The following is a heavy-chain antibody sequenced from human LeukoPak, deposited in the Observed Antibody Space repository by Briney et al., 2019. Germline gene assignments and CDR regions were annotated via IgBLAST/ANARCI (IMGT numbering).Heavy chain of an antibody. Sequence: SSETLSLTCTVSGDSISSYYWSWVRQPAGKGLEWIGRISTSGSTNYNPSLKSRVTMSVDTSKNQFSLKLSSVTSADTAVYYCARAWQWLPLDYWGQGTLVTVSS. D-gene: IGHD6-19*01. CDR1: GDSISSYY. CDR3: ARAWQWLPLDY. V-gene: IGHV4-4*07. J-gene: IGHJ4*02. CDR2: ISTSGST.